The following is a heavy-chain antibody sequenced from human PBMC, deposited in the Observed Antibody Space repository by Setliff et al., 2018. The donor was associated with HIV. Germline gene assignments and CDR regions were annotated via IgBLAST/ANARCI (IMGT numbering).Heavy chain of an antibody. J-gene: IGHJ6*03. CDR3: ARGRNYDSSGYGDYYYYMDV. V-gene: IGHV1-69*13. CDR1: GGTFSSYP. D-gene: IGHD3-22*01. Sequence: SVKVSCKASGGTFSSYPISWVRRAPGQGLEWMGGIIPIFGTTHYAQKFQGRGTVTADESTSTAYMQLSSLRSDDTAVYYCARGRNYDSSGYGDYYYYMDVWGKGTTVTVSS. CDR2: IIPIFGTT.